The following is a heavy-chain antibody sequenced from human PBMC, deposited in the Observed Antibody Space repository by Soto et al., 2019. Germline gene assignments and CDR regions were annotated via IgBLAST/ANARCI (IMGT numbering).Heavy chain of an antibody. CDR3: ARVKNYGDYQFDP. Sequence: NPSETLSLTCTVSGGSISSYYWSWIRQPPGKGLEWIGYIYYSGSTNYNPSLKSRVTISVDTSKNQFSLKLSSVTAADTAVYYCARVKNYGDYQFDPWGQGTLVTVSS. CDR1: GGSISSYY. D-gene: IGHD4-17*01. CDR2: IYYSGST. J-gene: IGHJ5*02. V-gene: IGHV4-59*01.